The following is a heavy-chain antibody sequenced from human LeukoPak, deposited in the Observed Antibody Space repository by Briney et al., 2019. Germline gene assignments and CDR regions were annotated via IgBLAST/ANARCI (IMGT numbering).Heavy chain of an antibody. CDR3: GSLTGGGDY. V-gene: IGHV3-74*01. CDR2: INSDGSST. CDR1: GFTFSSYW. J-gene: IGHJ4*02. Sequence: PGGYLRLSCAASGFTFSSYWMHWVRQAPGKGLVWVSRINSDGSSTSYADSVKGRFTISSDNATNTMYLQMNRLRAKDTAVYYWGSLTGGGDYWGQGTLVTVSS. D-gene: IGHD3-10*01.